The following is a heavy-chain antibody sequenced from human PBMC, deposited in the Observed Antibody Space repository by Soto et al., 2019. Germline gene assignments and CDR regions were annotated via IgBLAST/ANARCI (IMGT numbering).Heavy chain of an antibody. Sequence: QVQLVESGGGVVQPGRSLRLSCVASGFTFSDDAMHWVRQAPGKGLEWVAVIPYDGSYKNYADSVRGRFTISRDNSKNTLHLQMNSLRADAADVYYCARNVGAQVDVWSTSGMEVWGQGTTVTVSS. D-gene: IGHD2-8*01. CDR1: GFTFSDDA. V-gene: IGHV3-30*04. J-gene: IGHJ6*02. CDR2: IPYDGSYK. CDR3: ARNVGAQVDVWSTSGMEV.